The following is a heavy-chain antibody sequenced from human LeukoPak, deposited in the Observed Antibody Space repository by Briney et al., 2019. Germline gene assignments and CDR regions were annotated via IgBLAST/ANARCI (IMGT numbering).Heavy chain of an antibody. V-gene: IGHV3-15*05. J-gene: IGHJ4*02. CDR2: IKSKANGETT. CDR1: GFTFSNAW. D-gene: IGHD5-12*01. CDR3: STDAYDAYFDY. Sequence: GGSLRLSCAASGFTFSNAWMSWVRQAPGKGLEWVGRIKSKANGETTDYAAPVKGRFIISRDDSKNTLYLQMNSLKNEDTAVYYCSTDAYDAYFDYWGQGTLVIISS.